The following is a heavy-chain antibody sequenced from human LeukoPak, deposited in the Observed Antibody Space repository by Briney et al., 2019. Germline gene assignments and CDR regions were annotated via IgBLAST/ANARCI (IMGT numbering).Heavy chain of an antibody. CDR3: ARRLGGSYYYWFDP. CDR2: ISAYNGNA. D-gene: IGHD1-26*01. CDR1: GYTFTSYG. J-gene: IGHJ5*02. V-gene: IGHV1-18*01. Sequence: ASVKVSCKASGYTFTSYGISWVRQAPGQRLEWMGWISAYNGNANYAQKLQGRVTMTTDTSASTAYMELRSLRSDDTAVYYCARRLGGSYYYWFDPWGQGTLVTVSS.